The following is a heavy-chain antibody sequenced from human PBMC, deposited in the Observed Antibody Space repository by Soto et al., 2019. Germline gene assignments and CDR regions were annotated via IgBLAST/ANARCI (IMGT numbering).Heavy chain of an antibody. CDR3: ARVRVLRYFDWLPTPYYYYYMDV. J-gene: IGHJ6*03. D-gene: IGHD3-9*01. CDR1: GYTFTSYG. Sequence: ASVKVSCKASGYTFTSYGISWVRQAPGQGLEWMGWISAYNGNTNYAQKLQGRVTMTTDTSTSTAYMELRSLRSDDTAVYYCARVRVLRYFDWLPTPYYYYYMDVWGKGTTVTVSS. CDR2: ISAYNGNT. V-gene: IGHV1-18*01.